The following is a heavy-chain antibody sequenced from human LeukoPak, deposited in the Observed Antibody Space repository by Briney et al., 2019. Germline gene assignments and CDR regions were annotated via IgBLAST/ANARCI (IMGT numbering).Heavy chain of an antibody. J-gene: IGHJ5*02. CDR2: IYYSGCT. D-gene: IGHD2-21*02. V-gene: IGHV4-30-4*01. CDR1: GGSISSGDCY. Sequence: SQTLSLTCSVSGGSISSGDCYWSWIRQPPGKGLEWIGYIYYSGCTYYNPSLQSRITLSVDTSKNQFSLKLKSVTAADTAVYYCARGHCGGDCYPGYPPKGWFDHWGQGTLVTVSS. CDR3: ARGHCGGDCYPGYPPKGWFDH.